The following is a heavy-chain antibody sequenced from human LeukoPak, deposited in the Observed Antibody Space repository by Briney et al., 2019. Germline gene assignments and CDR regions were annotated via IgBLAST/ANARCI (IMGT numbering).Heavy chain of an antibody. V-gene: IGHV1-18*01. CDR3: ARDYYDSSGYYSPPYYYGMDV. CDR1: GYTFTSYG. Sequence: GASVKVSCKASGYTFTSYGISWVRQAPGQGLEWMGWISAYNGNTNYAQKLQGRVTMTTDTSTSTAYMELRSLRSDDTAVYYCARDYYDSSGYYSPPYYYGMDVWGQGTTVTVSS. D-gene: IGHD3-22*01. J-gene: IGHJ6*02. CDR2: ISAYNGNT.